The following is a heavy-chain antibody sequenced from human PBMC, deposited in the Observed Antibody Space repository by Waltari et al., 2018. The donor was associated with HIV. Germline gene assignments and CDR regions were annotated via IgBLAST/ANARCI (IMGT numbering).Heavy chain of an antibody. Sequence: RYDGSNKYYADSVKGRFTISRDNSKNTLYLQMNSLRAEDTAVYYCAKDHRTAALPYYYYGMDVWGQGTTVTVSS. V-gene: IGHV3-30*02. J-gene: IGHJ6*02. D-gene: IGHD6-6*01. CDR2: RYDGSNK. CDR3: AKDHRTAALPYYYYGMDV.